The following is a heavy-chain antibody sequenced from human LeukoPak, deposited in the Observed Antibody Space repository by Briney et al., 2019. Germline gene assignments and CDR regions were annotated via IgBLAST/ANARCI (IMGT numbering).Heavy chain of an antibody. J-gene: IGHJ4*02. V-gene: IGHV3-21*04. D-gene: IGHD5-18*01. CDR1: GFTFSRYS. Sequence: GGSLRLSCAVSGFTFSRYSMNWVRQAPGKGLEWVSSISGSSNYIYYADSVKGRFTISRDNSKNMLYLQMNSLRAEDTAVYYCAKAMAGGYNYGPFDNWGLGALVTVSS. CDR2: ISGSSNYI. CDR3: AKAMAGGYNYGPFDN.